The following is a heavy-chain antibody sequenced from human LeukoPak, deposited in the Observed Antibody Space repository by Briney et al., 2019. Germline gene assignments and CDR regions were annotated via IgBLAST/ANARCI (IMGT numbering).Heavy chain of an antibody. CDR3: ARDCSSTSCYPIDY. J-gene: IGHJ4*02. CDR2: IWYDGTKE. D-gene: IGHD2-2*01. V-gene: IGHV3-33*01. Sequence: PGGSLRLSCVASGFTFTNHGLHWVRQAPGKGLEWVAVIWYDGTKEYYADSVKGRFTISRDNAKNSLYLQMNSLRAEDTAVYYCARDCSSTSCYPIDYWGQGTLVTVSS. CDR1: GFTFTNHG.